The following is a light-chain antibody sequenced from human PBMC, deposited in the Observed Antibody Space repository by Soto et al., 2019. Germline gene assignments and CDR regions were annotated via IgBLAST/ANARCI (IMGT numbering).Light chain of an antibody. J-gene: IGLJ1*01. Sequence: QSALTQPRSVSRSPGQSVTISCTGTSIDVGGYDFVSWHQQPPGKAPKLVIYDVTKRPSGDPDRFSGSKSGNTASLTISGLQAEDEADYYCCSYADIYMYLFGTGTKV. V-gene: IGLV2-11*01. CDR1: SIDVGGYDF. CDR2: DVT. CDR3: CSYADIYMYL.